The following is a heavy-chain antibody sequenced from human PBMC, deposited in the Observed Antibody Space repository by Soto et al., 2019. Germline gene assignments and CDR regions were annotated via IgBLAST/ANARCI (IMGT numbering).Heavy chain of an antibody. CDR3: ARRDTSGGLRYFDN. V-gene: IGHV1-69*06. J-gene: IGHJ4*02. CDR1: GGTLSSFINYP. D-gene: IGHD2-15*01. Sequence: QLVQSGAEVKKPGSSVKVSCQASGGTLSSFINYPINWVRQAPGQGLEWMGGIVPNVGTVNYAQKFQGRVTITADKSTCTAYMELSSLRSEDTALYYCARRDTSGGLRYFDNWGQGTLVTVSS. CDR2: IVPNVGTV.